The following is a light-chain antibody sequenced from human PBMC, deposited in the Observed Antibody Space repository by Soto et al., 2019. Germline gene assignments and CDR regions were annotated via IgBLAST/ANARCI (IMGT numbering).Light chain of an antibody. CDR3: GTWDSSLSAGV. CDR1: SSNIGNNY. Sequence: QSVLTQPPSVSAAPGQKVTISFSGFSSNIGNNYVSWYQQVPGTAPKLLIYENNKRPSGIPGRFSGSKSGTSATLDITGLQTGDEADYYCGTWDSSLSAGVFGGGTKLTVL. J-gene: IGLJ2*01. V-gene: IGLV1-51*01. CDR2: ENN.